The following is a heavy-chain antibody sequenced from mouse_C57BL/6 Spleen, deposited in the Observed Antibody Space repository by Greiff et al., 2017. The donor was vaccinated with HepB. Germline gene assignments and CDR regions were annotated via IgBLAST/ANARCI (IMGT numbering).Heavy chain of an antibody. CDR3: ARAEGFITTVVARGAMDY. CDR1: GFTFSSYA. V-gene: IGHV5-4*01. J-gene: IGHJ4*01. D-gene: IGHD1-1*01. CDR2: ISDGGSYT. Sequence: EVQVVESGGGLVKPGGSLKLSCAASGFTFSSYAMSWVRQTPEKRLEWVATISDGGSYTYYPDNVKGRFTISRDNAKNNLYLQMSHLKSEDTAMYYCARAEGFITTVVARGAMDYWGQGTSVTVSS.